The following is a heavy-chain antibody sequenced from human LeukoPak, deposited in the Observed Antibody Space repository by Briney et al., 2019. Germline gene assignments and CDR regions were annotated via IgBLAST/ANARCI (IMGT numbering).Heavy chain of an antibody. CDR2: IYTSGST. J-gene: IGHJ2*01. CDR1: GGSISSYY. Sequence: PSETLSLTCTVSGGSISSYYWSWIRRPAGKGLEWIGRIYTSGSTNYNPSLKSRVTMSVDTSKNQFSLKLSSVTAADTAVYYCARESGDYGHWYFDLWGRGTLVTVSS. V-gene: IGHV4-4*07. D-gene: IGHD4-17*01. CDR3: ARESGDYGHWYFDL.